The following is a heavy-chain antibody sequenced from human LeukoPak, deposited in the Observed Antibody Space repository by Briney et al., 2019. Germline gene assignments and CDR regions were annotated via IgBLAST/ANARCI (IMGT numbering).Heavy chain of an antibody. CDR3: AKGDQGYCSSTSCYMDN. CDR2: IGSTI. V-gene: IGHV3-11*01. CDR1: GFSFSDYY. Sequence: GGSLRLSCVASGFSFSDYYMSWIRQAPGKGLEWVSYIGSTIYYADSVKGRFTISRDNAKNSLYLQMNSLRAEDMAVYYCAKGDQGYCSSTSCYMDNWGQGTLVTVSS. J-gene: IGHJ4*02. D-gene: IGHD2-2*02.